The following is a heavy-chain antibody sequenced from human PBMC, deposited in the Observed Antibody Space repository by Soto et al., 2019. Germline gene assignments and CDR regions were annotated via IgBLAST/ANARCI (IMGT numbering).Heavy chain of an antibody. CDR3: ASIGRLPGTWEYGDPSVRYYFDY. V-gene: IGHV3-30-3*01. D-gene: IGHD4-17*01. CDR2: ISYDGSNK. J-gene: IGHJ4*02. Sequence: GGSLRLSCAASGFTFSSYAMHWVRQAPGKGLEWVAVISYDGSNKYYADSVKGRFTISRDNSKNTLYLQMNSLRAEDTAVYYCASIGRLPGTWEYGDPSVRYYFDYWGQGTLVTVSS. CDR1: GFTFSSYA.